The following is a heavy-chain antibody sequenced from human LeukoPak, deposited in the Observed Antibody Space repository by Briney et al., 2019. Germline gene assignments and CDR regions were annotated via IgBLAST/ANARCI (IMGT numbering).Heavy chain of an antibody. V-gene: IGHV4-4*02. CDR1: GGSISSSNW. J-gene: IGHJ5*02. CDR3: AREHYYYDSSGYHWFDP. D-gene: IGHD3-22*01. Sequence: TSETLSLTCAVSGGSISSSNWWSWVRQPPGKGLEWIGEIYHSGSTNYNPSLKSRVTISVDKSKNQFSLKLSSVTAADTAVYYCAREHYYYDSSGYHWFDPWGQGTLVTVSS. CDR2: IYHSGST.